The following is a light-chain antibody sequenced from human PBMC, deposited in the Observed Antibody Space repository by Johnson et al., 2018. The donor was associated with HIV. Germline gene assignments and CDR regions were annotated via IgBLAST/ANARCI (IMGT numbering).Light chain of an antibody. V-gene: IGLV3-1*01. CDR1: KLGDKY. CDR2: QDS. J-gene: IGLJ1*01. Sequence: VLTQPPSVSVSPGQTASITCSGDKLGDKYACWYQQKPGQSPVLVIYQDSKRPSGIPDRFSGSKSGATATLGITGLQTGDEADYYCGIWDASLSPLYVFGTGTTSTVL. CDR3: GIWDASLSPLYV.